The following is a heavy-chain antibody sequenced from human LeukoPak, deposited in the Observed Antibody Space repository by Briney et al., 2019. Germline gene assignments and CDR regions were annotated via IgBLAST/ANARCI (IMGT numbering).Heavy chain of an antibody. D-gene: IGHD6-19*01. CDR3: ARIPGIAVAGSPPTYYYGMDV. Sequence: GRSLRLSCAACGFTFSSYGMHWVRQAPGKGLEWVAVIWYAGSNKYYADSVKGRFTISRDNSKNTLYLQMNSLRAEDTAVYYCARIPGIAVAGSPPTYYYGMDVWGQGTTVTVSS. CDR1: GFTFSSYG. J-gene: IGHJ6*02. V-gene: IGHV3-33*01. CDR2: IWYAGSNK.